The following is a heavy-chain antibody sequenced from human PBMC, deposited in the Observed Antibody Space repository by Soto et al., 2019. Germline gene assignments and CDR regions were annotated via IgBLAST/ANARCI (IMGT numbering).Heavy chain of an antibody. D-gene: IGHD3-3*01. V-gene: IGHV1-8*02. Sequence: ASVTVSCKSAGYTFTNSVINWVRQATGQGLEWMGWMNPNSGNTGYAQKFQGRVTMTRNTSISTAYMELSSLRSEYTAVYYCARGEGITIFGVVIGNWFDPWGQGTLVTVSS. CDR1: GYTFTNSV. CDR3: ARGEGITIFGVVIGNWFDP. CDR2: MNPNSGNT. J-gene: IGHJ5*02.